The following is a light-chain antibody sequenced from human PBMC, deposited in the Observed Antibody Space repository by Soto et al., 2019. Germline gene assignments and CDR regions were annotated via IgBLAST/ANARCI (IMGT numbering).Light chain of an antibody. J-gene: IGKJ3*01. Sequence: EIVLTQSPGTLSLSPGERATLSCRASQSVSSSFLAWYQQRPGQAPRLLIFGASYRATGIPGRFSGSGSGTDFTLTISRLEPEHFAVYYCQHYGNSPPEYPFGPGTNVDSK. CDR2: GAS. CDR1: QSVSSSF. CDR3: QHYGNSPPEYP. V-gene: IGKV3-20*01.